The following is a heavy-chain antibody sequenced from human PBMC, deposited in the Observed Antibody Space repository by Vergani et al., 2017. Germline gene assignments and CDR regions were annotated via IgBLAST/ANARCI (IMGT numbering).Heavy chain of an antibody. D-gene: IGHD2-2*01. CDR1: GFTFSSYA. CDR2: ISGSGGST. Sequence: EVQLLESGGGLVQPGGSLRLSCAASGFTFSSYAMSWVRQAPGKGLEWVSAISGSGGSTYYADSVKGRFTISRDNSKNTLYLQMNSLRAEDTAVYYCAKDRLVVPAAHNWSDPWGQGTLVTVSS. V-gene: IGHV3-23*01. J-gene: IGHJ5*02. CDR3: AKDRLVVPAAHNWSDP.